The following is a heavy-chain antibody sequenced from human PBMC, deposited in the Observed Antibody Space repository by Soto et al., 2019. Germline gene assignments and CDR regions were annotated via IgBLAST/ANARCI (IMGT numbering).Heavy chain of an antibody. J-gene: IGHJ6*02. CDR3: ARVGSSSWPIYYYYGMDV. CDR2: IYYSGST. CDR1: GGSISSYY. V-gene: IGHV4-59*01. D-gene: IGHD6-13*01. Sequence: SETLSLTCTVSGGSISSYYWSWIRQPPGKGLEWIGYIYYSGSTNYNPSLKSRVTISVDTSKNQFSLKLSSVTAADTAVYYCARVGSSSWPIYYYYGMDVWGQGTTVTVSS.